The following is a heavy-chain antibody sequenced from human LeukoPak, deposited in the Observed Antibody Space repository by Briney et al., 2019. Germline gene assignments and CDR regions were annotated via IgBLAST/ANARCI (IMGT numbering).Heavy chain of an antibody. CDR3: ATYGRLAGVVVPAAADYYYMDV. D-gene: IGHD2-2*01. J-gene: IGHJ6*03. V-gene: IGHV1-24*01. Sequence: VASVKVSCKASGYTFTSYGISWVRQAPGQGLEWMGGFDPEDGETIYAQKFQGRVTMTEDTSTDTAYMELSSLRSEDTAVYYCATYGRLAGVVVPAAADYYYMDVWGKGTTVTVSS. CDR2: FDPEDGET. CDR1: GYTFTSYG.